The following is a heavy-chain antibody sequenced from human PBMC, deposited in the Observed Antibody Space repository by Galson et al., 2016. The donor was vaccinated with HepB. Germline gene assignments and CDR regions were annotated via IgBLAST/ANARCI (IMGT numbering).Heavy chain of an antibody. Sequence: SLRLSCAASGFTFSSYWMHWVRQAPGKGLVWVSRVNSDGSGTGYADSVKGRFTISRGNAKNMLFLQMNSLKVEDTAVYYCARSYVPGSDRKNYYMDVWGRGTTFTVS. CDR2: VNSDGSGT. V-gene: IGHV3-74*01. J-gene: IGHJ6*03. D-gene: IGHD3-16*01. CDR1: GFTFSSYW. CDR3: ARSYVPGSDRKNYYMDV.